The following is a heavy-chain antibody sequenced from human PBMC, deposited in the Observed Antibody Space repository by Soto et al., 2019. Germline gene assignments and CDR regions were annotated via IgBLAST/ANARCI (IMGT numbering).Heavy chain of an antibody. J-gene: IGHJ6*02. CDR3: AADFYDSAAMDV. Sequence: ASVKVSCKASGFTFTNSAVQCMRQARGQRLEWIGWIVVGSGNTNYAQRFQERVTITRDMSTSTAYMELSSLRSEDTAVYYCAADFYDSAAMDVWGQGTTVTVSS. CDR1: GFTFTNSA. D-gene: IGHD3-22*01. CDR2: IVVGSGNT. V-gene: IGHV1-58*01.